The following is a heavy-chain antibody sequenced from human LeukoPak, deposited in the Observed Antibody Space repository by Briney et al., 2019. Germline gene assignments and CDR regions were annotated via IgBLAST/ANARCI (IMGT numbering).Heavy chain of an antibody. CDR2: INSDGSTI. CDR3: AREYGQNTPHFDY. V-gene: IGHV3-74*01. Sequence: GGSLRLSCAASGFTFSSYWMHWVRQAPGKGLVWVSRINSDGSTISYADSVKGRFTISRDNAKNTLYLQMNSLRAEDTAVFYCAREYGQNTPHFDYWGQGTLVTVSS. CDR1: GFTFSSYW. D-gene: IGHD2/OR15-2a*01. J-gene: IGHJ4*02.